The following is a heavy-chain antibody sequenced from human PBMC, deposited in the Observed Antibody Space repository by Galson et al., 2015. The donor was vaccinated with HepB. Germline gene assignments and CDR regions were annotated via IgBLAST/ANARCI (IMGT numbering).Heavy chain of an antibody. CDR3: AKDLHGRSTSCYTQEVSYGMDV. CDR2: ISGSGGSK. V-gene: IGHV3-23*01. D-gene: IGHD2-2*02. CDR1: GFTFSSYA. Sequence: SLRLSCADSGFTFSSYAMCWVRQAPGKGLEWVSAISGSGGSKYYADSVKGRFTISRDNSKNTLYLQMNSLRAEDTAVYYCAKDLHGRSTSCYTQEVSYGMDVWGPATSVTVSS. J-gene: IGHJ6*02.